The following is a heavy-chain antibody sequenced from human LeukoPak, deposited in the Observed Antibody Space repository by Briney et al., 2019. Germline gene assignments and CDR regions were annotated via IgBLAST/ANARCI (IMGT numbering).Heavy chain of an antibody. D-gene: IGHD2-15*01. Sequence: ASVKVSCKASGYTFSNYGISRVRQAPGQGLEWMGWNSAYNDNTNYAQKFHDRVSITTDTATDTSYMELRSLSSDDTALYYCARDWFCSGGSCRNVFDIWGQGTMVTVSS. J-gene: IGHJ3*02. CDR1: GYTFSNYG. CDR2: NSAYNDNT. CDR3: ARDWFCSGGSCRNVFDI. V-gene: IGHV1-18*01.